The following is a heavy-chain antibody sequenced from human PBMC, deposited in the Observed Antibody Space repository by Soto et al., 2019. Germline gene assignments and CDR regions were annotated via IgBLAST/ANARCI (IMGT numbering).Heavy chain of an antibody. CDR3: ARDLSGGATFDY. CDR2: FSRSSSYI. V-gene: IGHV3-21*01. Sequence: EVQLVESGGGLVKPGGSLRLFCAASGFTFSSYSMNWVRQAPGKGLEWVSSFSRSSSYIYYADSVKGRFTISRDNAKNSLYLQMNSLRAEDTAVYYCARDLSGGATFDYWGQGTLVTVSS. D-gene: IGHD1-26*01. CDR1: GFTFSSYS. J-gene: IGHJ4*02.